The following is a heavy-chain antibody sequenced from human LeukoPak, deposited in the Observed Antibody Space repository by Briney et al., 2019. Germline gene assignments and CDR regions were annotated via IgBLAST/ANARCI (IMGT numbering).Heavy chain of an antibody. D-gene: IGHD4-23*01. V-gene: IGHV1-18*01. Sequence: ASVKVSCKASGGTFSSYAISWVRQAPGQGLEWMGWISAYNGNTNYAQKLQGRVTMTTDTSTSTAYMELRSLRSDDTAVYYCARGAVTVATGGAFHLWGRGPMVPVSS. CDR3: ARGAVTVATGGAFHL. CDR2: ISAYNGNT. J-gene: IGHJ3*01. CDR1: GGTFSSYA.